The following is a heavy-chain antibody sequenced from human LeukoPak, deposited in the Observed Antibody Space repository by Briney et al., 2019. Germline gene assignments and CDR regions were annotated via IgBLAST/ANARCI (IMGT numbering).Heavy chain of an antibody. CDR3: AKGYCSSTSCYHYYYYMDV. Sequence: GGSLRLSCAASGFTFSSYAMSWVRQAPGKGLEWVSAICGSGGSTYYADSVQGRFTISRDNSKNALYLQMNSLRAEDTAVYYCAKGYCSSTSCYHYYYYMDVWGKGTTVTVSS. J-gene: IGHJ6*03. V-gene: IGHV3-23*01. D-gene: IGHD2-2*01. CDR2: ICGSGGST. CDR1: GFTFSSYA.